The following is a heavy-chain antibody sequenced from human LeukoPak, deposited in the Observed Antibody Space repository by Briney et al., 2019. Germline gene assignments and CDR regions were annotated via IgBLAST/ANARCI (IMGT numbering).Heavy chain of an antibody. V-gene: IGHV3-7*04. CDR2: IKQDGSEK. D-gene: IGHD3-16*01. CDR3: ARDMIILQS. Sequence: GRSLRLSCVASGFTFRSYAMHWVRQAPGKGLEWVANIKQDGSEKYYVDSVKGRFSISRDNAKKSLYLQMNSLRAEDTAVYFCARDMIILQSWGQGTLVTVSS. CDR1: GFTFRSYA. J-gene: IGHJ5*02.